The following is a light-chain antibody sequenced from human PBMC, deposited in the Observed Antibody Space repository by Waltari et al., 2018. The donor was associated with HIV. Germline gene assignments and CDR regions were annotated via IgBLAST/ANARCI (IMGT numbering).Light chain of an antibody. CDR1: SSNIGNNY. CDR3: GTWDSSLSAVV. V-gene: IGLV1-51*01. Sequence: QSVLTQPPSVSAAPGQKVTISCSGSSSNIGNNYVSWYQQLPGTAPKLLIYENNERPSVIPDRFSGSKSGTSATLGITGLQTGDEADYYCGTWDSSLSAVVFGGGTKLTVL. J-gene: IGLJ2*01. CDR2: ENN.